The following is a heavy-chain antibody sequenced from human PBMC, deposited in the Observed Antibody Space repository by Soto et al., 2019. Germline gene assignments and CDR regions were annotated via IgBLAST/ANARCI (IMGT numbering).Heavy chain of an antibody. CDR1: GASISGFY. D-gene: IGHD1-1*01. Sequence: ASETLSLTCTASGASISGFYWGWIRKSAGKGLEWIGRIYATGTTDYNPSLKSRVMMSVDTSKKQFSLKLRSVTAADTAVYYCVRGGTKTLRDWFDPWGQGISVTVSS. CDR3: VRGGTKTLRDWFDP. J-gene: IGHJ5*02. CDR2: IYATGTT. V-gene: IGHV4-4*07.